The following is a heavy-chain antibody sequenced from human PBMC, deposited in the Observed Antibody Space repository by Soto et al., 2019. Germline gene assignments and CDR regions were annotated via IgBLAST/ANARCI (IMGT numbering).Heavy chain of an antibody. V-gene: IGHV3-30*03. J-gene: IGHJ4*02. Sequence: QVQLVESGGGVVQPGKSLRLSCAASRFTFSNYGMHWVRQAPGKGLEWVALISDDGTKKYYADSVKGRFTISRDNSKKTLYLQMNSLRAEDTAVDFGARELYYYDSSGYYPLENWGQGTLVTVSS. D-gene: IGHD3-22*01. CDR2: ISDDGTKK. CDR1: RFTFSNYG. CDR3: ARELYYYDSSGYYPLEN.